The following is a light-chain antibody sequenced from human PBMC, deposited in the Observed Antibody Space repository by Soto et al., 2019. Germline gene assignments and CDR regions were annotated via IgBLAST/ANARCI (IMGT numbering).Light chain of an antibody. J-gene: IGLJ1*01. V-gene: IGLV2-8*01. CDR3: TSYTSTSTYV. Sequence: QSALTQPPSASGSPGQSVTISCTGTSSDVGGFDYVFWYQQHPGKAPKLIIYEVTKRPSGVPDRFSGSKSGNTASLTISGLLAEDEADYYCTSYTSTSTYVFGTGSKLTVL. CDR2: EVT. CDR1: SSDVGGFDY.